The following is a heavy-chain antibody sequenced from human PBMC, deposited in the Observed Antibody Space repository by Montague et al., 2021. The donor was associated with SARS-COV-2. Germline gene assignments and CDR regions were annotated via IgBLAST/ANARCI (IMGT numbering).Heavy chain of an antibody. CDR2: IYYSGST. J-gene: IGHJ4*02. D-gene: IGHD4-23*01. V-gene: IGHV4-39*01. Sequence: SETLSLTCTVSGGSVSSRSYYWGWIRQPPGKGRDWIGSIYYSGSTHYNPSLKSRVTISVDTSKNQFSLKLSSVTAADTAVYYCARRGDYGGPCFDYWGQGTLVSVSS. CDR1: GGSVSSRSYY. CDR3: ARRGDYGGPCFDY.